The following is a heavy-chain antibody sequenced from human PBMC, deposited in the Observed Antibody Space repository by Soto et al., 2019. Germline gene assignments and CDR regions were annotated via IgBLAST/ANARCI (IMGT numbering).Heavy chain of an antibody. V-gene: IGHV4-38-2*01. CDR2: THYSGRT. J-gene: IGHJ4*02. D-gene: IGHD4-17*01. Sequence: XETLSLTCPVSGFSISSGHYWGWMRQTPGKGLEWIGSTHYSGRTYYSTSLKSRVTISVDTSKNQVSLRLRSVTAADTALYYCATHFYGAYVVDYWGQGTLVTVSS. CDR3: ATHFYGAYVVDY. CDR1: GFSISSGHY.